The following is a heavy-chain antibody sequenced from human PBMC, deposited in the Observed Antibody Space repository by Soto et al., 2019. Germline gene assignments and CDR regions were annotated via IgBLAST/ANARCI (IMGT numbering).Heavy chain of an antibody. Sequence: SETLSLTCAVSGGSISSSNWWSWVRQPPGKGLEWIGEIYHSGSTNYNPSLKSRVTISVDKSKNQFSLKLSSVTAADTAVYYCATRITVFGLLIPPFDPWGQGTQVTVSS. D-gene: IGHD3-3*01. CDR2: IYHSGST. V-gene: IGHV4-4*02. CDR1: GGSISSSNW. CDR3: ATRITVFGLLIPPFDP. J-gene: IGHJ5*02.